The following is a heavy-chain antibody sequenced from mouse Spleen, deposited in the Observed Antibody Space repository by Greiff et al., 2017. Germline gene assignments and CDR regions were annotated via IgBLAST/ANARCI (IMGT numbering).Heavy chain of an antibody. CDR2: IDPSDSYT. CDR3: ARLGWEHFDY. D-gene: IGHD3-3*01. Sequence: QVQLQQPGAELVRPGTSVKLSCKASGYTFTSYWMHWVKQRPGQGLEWIGVIDPSDSYTNYNQKFKGKATLTVDTSSSTAYMQLSSLTSEDSAVCYCARLGWEHFDYWGQGTTLTVSS. CDR1: GYTFTSYW. V-gene: IGHV1-59*01. J-gene: IGHJ2*01.